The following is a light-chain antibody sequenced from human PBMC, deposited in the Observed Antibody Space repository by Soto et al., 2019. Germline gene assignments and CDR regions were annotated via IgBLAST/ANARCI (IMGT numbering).Light chain of an antibody. CDR1: QDISNH. CDR2: AAS. CDR3: QKYNSAPLT. V-gene: IGKV1-27*01. J-gene: IGKJ3*01. Sequence: DIQMTQSPSSLSASVGDRVTITCRASQDISNHLAWYQQKPGKVPKLLFYAASTLQSGVPSRFSGSGSGTDFTLTISSLQPEDVATYYCQKYNSAPLTFGPGTKVDIK.